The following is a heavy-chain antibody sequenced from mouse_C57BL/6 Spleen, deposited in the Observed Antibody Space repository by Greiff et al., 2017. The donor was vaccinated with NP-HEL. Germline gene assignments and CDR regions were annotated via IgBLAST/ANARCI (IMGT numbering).Heavy chain of an antibody. D-gene: IGHD1-1*01. V-gene: IGHV1-59*01. Sequence: QVQLKQPGAELVRPGTSVKLSCKASGYTFTSYWMHWVKQRPGQGLEWIGVIDPSDSYTNYNQKFKGKATLTVDTSSSTAYMQLSSLTSEDSAVYYCARSDYYGLYFDYWGQGTTLTVSS. J-gene: IGHJ2*01. CDR2: IDPSDSYT. CDR1: GYTFTSYW. CDR3: ARSDYYGLYFDY.